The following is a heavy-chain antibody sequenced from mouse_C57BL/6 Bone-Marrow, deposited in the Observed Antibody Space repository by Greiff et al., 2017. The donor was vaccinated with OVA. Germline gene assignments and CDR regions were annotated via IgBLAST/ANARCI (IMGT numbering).Heavy chain of an antibody. Sequence: EVKLMESGPELVKPGASVKISCKASGYSFTDYNMNWVKQSNGKSLEWIGVINPNYGTTSYNQKFKGKATLTVDQSSSTAYMQLNSLTSEDSAVYYCAGYDYGDAMDYWGQGTSVTVSS. V-gene: IGHV1-39*01. CDR2: INPNYGTT. J-gene: IGHJ4*01. D-gene: IGHD2-4*01. CDR1: GYSFTDYN. CDR3: AGYDYGDAMDY.